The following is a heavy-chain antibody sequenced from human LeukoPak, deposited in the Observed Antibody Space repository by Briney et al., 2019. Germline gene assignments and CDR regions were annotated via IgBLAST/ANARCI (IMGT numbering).Heavy chain of an antibody. Sequence: PGGSLRLSCEASGFTFTTYSMTWVRQAPGQGLEWVSISSSGSSAIFPADALKGRFTISRDDAKNLLYLDMNSLRAEDTAVYYCARGHTAVTRHFDFWGQGTLVTVSS. V-gene: IGHV3-21*01. J-gene: IGHJ4*02. CDR1: GFTFTTYS. CDR3: ARGHTAVTRHFDF. CDR2: SSSGSSAI. D-gene: IGHD4-17*01.